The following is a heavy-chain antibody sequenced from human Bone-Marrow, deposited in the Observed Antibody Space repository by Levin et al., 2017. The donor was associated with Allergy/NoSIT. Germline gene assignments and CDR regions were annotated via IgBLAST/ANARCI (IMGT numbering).Heavy chain of an antibody. D-gene: IGHD6-13*01. Sequence: GGSLRLSCAASGFTFDDYAMHWVRQAPGKGLEWVSGISWNSGSIGYADSVKGRFTISRDNAKNSLYLQMNSLRAEDTALYYCAKDIRVGIAAAGSNYYYGMDGWGQGTTVTVSS. J-gene: IGHJ6*02. CDR3: AKDIRVGIAAAGSNYYYGMDG. CDR1: GFTFDDYA. CDR2: ISWNSGSI. V-gene: IGHV3-9*01.